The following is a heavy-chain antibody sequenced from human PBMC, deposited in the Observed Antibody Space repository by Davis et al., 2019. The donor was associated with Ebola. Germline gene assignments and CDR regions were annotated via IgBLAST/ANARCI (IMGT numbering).Heavy chain of an antibody. D-gene: IGHD3-10*01. CDR2: VYHSGST. CDR1: GGSISSSNW. CDR3: ASASMVRGVRADY. V-gene: IGHV4-4*02. J-gene: IGHJ4*02. Sequence: MPSETLSLTCAVSGGSISSSNWWIWVRQPPGKGLEWIGEVYHSGSTNYNPPLKSRVTLSVDKSRNQFSLKLSSVTAADTAVYYCASASMVRGVRADYWGQGTLVTVSS.